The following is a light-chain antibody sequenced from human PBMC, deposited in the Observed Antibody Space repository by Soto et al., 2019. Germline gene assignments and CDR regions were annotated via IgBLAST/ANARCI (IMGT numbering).Light chain of an antibody. CDR1: QSISSY. Sequence: IMITRSPSSXCANVRYRVPSACGASQSISSYLNWYQQKPGKAXKXXXYAASTLQSGVQSRFSGSGSGTDFTLTISRLQPEDFVTYYCQLSYSNPITVGQGTLLEN. V-gene: IGKV1-39*01. CDR3: QLSYSNPIT. CDR2: AAS. J-gene: IGKJ5*01.